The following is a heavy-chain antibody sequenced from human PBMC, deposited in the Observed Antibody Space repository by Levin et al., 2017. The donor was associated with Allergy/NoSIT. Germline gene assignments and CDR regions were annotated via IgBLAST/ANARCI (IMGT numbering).Heavy chain of an antibody. CDR2: VTGASAAT. J-gene: IGHJ3*02. Sequence: GGSLRLSCAASGFTFNKNAMSWVRQAPGKGLEWVSTVTGASAATYYADSVRGRFTVSRDNSKDTVYLQMGSLRVADTAVYYCARFTRPAGVYDSSDSFDIWGQGTLVTVSS. D-gene: IGHD3-22*01. CDR1: GFTFNKNA. V-gene: IGHV3-23*01. CDR3: ARFTRPAGVYDSSDSFDI.